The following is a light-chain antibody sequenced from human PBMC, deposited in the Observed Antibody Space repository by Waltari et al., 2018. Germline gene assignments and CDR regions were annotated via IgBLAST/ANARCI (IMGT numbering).Light chain of an antibody. CDR1: NSDVGSYYF. J-gene: IGLJ3*02. Sequence: QSALTQPASVSGSPGQSITISCTGTNSDVGSYYFVSWFQQHRGKAPKLIIYDGSKRPSGISNRFSGSKSGNTASLTISGLQAGDETDYYCCSYAGSSTWVFGGGTKLTVL. CDR2: DGS. V-gene: IGLV2-23*01. CDR3: CSYAGSSTWV.